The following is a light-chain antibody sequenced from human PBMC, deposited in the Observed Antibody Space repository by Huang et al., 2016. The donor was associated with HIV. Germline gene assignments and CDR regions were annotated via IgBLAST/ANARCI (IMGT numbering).Light chain of an antibody. V-gene: IGKV3-20*01. CDR1: QTVTRRS. CDR2: GAS. J-gene: IGKJ2*01. Sequence: EIVLTQSPGTLSLSPGERATLSCRATQTVTRRSLALYQQRPGQAPSRLISGASSRATGIPDRFSGSGSGTDFALTISGLEPEDFVIYYCHQYGRSPPTFGRGTKLEIK. CDR3: HQYGRSPPT.